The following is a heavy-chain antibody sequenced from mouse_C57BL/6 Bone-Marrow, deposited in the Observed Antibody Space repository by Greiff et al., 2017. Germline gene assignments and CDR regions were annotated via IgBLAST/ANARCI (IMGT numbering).Heavy chain of an antibody. V-gene: IGHV5-6*01. Sequence: EVKVVESGGDLVKPGGSLKLSCAASGFTFSSYGMSWVRQTPDKRLEWVATISSGGSYTYYPDSVKGRYTISRDKAKNTLYLQMSSLKSEDTAMYYCARLDYYGSSYFDYWGQGTTLTVTA. CDR1: GFTFSSYG. J-gene: IGHJ2*01. D-gene: IGHD1-1*01. CDR3: ARLDYYGSSYFDY. CDR2: ISSGGSYT.